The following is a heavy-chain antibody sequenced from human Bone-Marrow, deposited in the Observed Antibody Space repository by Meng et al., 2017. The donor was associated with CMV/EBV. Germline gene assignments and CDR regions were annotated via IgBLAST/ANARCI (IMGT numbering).Heavy chain of an antibody. CDR2: IKQDGSEK. D-gene: IGHD6-13*01. J-gene: IGHJ6*02. Sequence: GESLKISCAASGFTFSGYWMSWVRQAPGKGLEWMANIKQDGSEKYYVDSVKGRFTISRDNAKNTLYLQMNSLRAEDTAVYYCARAAAGYYYGLDVWGQGTTVTVSS. CDR3: ARAAAGYYYGLDV. V-gene: IGHV3-7*01. CDR1: GFTFSGYW.